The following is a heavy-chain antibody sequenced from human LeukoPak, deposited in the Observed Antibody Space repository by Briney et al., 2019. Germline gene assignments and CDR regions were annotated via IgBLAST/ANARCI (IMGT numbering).Heavy chain of an antibody. CDR1: GYTFTSYG. D-gene: IGHD4-23*01. CDR3: ARDYGGNSAHGKSYQIYYYYYGMDV. V-gene: IGHV1-18*01. J-gene: IGHJ6*02. Sequence: ASVKVSCKASGYTFTSYGITWVRQARGQGLEWMGWISAYIGNTNYAQNLQGRVTMTTDTSTGTAYMELRSLRSDDTAVYYCARDYGGNSAHGKSYQIYYYYYGMDVWGQGTTVTVSS. CDR2: ISAYIGNT.